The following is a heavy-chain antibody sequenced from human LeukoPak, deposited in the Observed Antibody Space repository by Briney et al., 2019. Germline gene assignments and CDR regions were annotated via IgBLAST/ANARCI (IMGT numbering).Heavy chain of an antibody. D-gene: IGHD3-10*01. V-gene: IGHV4-61*02. CDR1: GGSISSGSYY. Sequence: PSQTLSLTCTVSGGSISSGSYYWSWIRQPAGTGLEWIGRIYTSGSTNYNPSLKSRVTISVDTSKNQFSLKVKSVTAADTAVYYCARDVISMVRGAHNWFDPWGQGTLVTVSS. CDR2: IYTSGST. CDR3: ARDVISMVRGAHNWFDP. J-gene: IGHJ5*02.